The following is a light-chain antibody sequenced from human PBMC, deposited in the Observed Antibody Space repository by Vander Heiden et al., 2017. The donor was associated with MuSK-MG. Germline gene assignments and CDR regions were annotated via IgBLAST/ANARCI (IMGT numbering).Light chain of an antibody. CDR1: QNIKNY. CDR3: LQADYLPVT. CDR2: RAT. J-gene: IGKJ4*01. V-gene: IGKV1-39*01. Sequence: DIQMTQSPSSLSASVGDRVTITCRAGQNIKNYLNWYQQEAGKAPKLLIYRATTLQSGVPSRFSGSGSGTEFTLTISSLQAEDSATYYCLQADYLPVTFGGGTRVEI.